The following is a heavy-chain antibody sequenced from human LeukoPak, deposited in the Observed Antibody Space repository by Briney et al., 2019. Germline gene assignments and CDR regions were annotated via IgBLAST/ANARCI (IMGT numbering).Heavy chain of an antibody. CDR3: AGSSTSIVVVPATYYYMDV. D-gene: IGHD2-2*01. CDR2: IIPIFGTA. Sequence: SVKVSCKASGGTFSSYAISWVRQAPGQGLEWMGGIIPIFGTANYAQKFQGRVTITTDESTSTAYMELSSLRSEDTAVYYCAGSSTSIVVVPATYYYMDVWGKGTTVTVSS. V-gene: IGHV1-69*05. CDR1: GGTFSSYA. J-gene: IGHJ6*03.